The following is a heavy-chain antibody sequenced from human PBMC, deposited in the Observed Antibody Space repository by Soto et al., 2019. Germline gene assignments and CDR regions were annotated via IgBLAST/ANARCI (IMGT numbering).Heavy chain of an antibody. CDR3: TRKVRDYNFDY. V-gene: IGHV1-2*02. J-gene: IGHJ4*02. CDR1: GYTFSDYY. Sequence: QVQLAQSGAEVKKPGASVKVSCKASGYTFSDYYMHWVRQAPGQGLEWMGWINPDSGGTKYTQKLQGRVTMTRDTSNNTTYMELSGLSSDDTAVYYCTRKVRDYNFDYWGQGTLVTVSS. CDR2: INPDSGGT. D-gene: IGHD4-17*01.